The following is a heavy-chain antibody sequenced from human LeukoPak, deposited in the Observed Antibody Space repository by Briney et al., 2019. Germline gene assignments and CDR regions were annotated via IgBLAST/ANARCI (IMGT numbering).Heavy chain of an antibody. Sequence: ASVKVSCKASGGTFSSYAISWVRQAPGQGLEWMGGIIPIFGTANYAQKFQGRVTITADESTSTAYMELSSLRSEDTAVYYCASVTKGKYYYDSSGYLGMDYYCYYGMDVWGQGTTVTVSS. D-gene: IGHD3-22*01. CDR3: ASVTKGKYYYDSSGYLGMDYYCYYGMDV. J-gene: IGHJ6*02. CDR2: IIPIFGTA. CDR1: GGTFSSYA. V-gene: IGHV1-69*13.